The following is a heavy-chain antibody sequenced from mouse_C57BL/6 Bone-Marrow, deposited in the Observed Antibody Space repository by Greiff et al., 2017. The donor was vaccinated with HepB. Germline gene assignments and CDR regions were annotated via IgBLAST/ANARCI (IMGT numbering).Heavy chain of an antibody. CDR3: AREDGSSYPYFDY. V-gene: IGHV1-69*01. CDR1: GYTFTSYW. J-gene: IGHJ2*01. CDR2: IDPSDSYT. D-gene: IGHD1-1*01. Sequence: QVQLQQSGAELVMPGASVKLSCKASGYTFTSYWMHWVKQRPGQGLEWIGEIDPSDSYTNYNQKFKGKSTLTVDKSSSTAYMQLSSLTSEDSAVYYCAREDGSSYPYFDYWGQGTTLTVSS.